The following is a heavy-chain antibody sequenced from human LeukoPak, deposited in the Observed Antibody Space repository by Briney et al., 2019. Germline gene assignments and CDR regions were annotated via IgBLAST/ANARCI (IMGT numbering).Heavy chain of an antibody. V-gene: IGHV3-21*01. CDR1: GFTFSSYS. CDR3: ARVLESKKDIVVVVAALDY. J-gene: IGHJ4*02. Sequence: GGSLRLSCAASGFTFSSYSMNWVRQAPGKGLEWVSSISSSSSYIYYADSVKGRFTISRDNAKNSLYLQMNSLRAEDTAVYYCARVLESKKDIVVVVAALDYWGQGTLVTVSS. CDR2: ISSSSSYI. D-gene: IGHD2-15*01.